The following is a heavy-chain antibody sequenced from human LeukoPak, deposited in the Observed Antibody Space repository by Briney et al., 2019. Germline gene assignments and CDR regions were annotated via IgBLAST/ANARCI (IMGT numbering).Heavy chain of an antibody. CDR2: ISSNGGST. CDR3: VKVFRGYYGSGSFYFDQ. Sequence: PGGSLRLSCSASGFTFSSYAMHWVRQAPGKGLEYGSAISSNGGSTYYGDSVKGRFTISRDNSKNTLYLQMSSLRAEDTAVYYCVKVFRGYYGSGSFYFDQWGQGTLVTVSS. V-gene: IGHV3-64D*06. D-gene: IGHD3-10*01. CDR1: GFTFSSYA. J-gene: IGHJ4*02.